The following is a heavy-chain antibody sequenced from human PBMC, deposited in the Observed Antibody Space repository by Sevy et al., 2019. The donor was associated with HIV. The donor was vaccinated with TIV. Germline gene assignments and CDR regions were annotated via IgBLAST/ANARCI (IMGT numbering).Heavy chain of an antibody. D-gene: IGHD3-16*02. CDR1: GFTFSSYA. CDR3: ARDLRDYVWGSYRYTSYTYGMDV. V-gene: IGHV3-30-3*01. Sequence: LSLTCAASGFTFSSYAMHWVRQAPGKGLEWVAVISYDGSNKYYADSVKGRFTISRDNSKNTLYLQMNSLRAEDTAVYYCARDLRDYVWGSYRYTSYTYGMDVWGQGTTVTVSS. CDR2: ISYDGSNK. J-gene: IGHJ6*02.